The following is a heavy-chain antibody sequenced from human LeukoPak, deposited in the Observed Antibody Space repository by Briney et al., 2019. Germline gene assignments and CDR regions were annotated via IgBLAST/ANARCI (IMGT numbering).Heavy chain of an antibody. V-gene: IGHV3-21*01. D-gene: IGHD5-24*01. J-gene: IGHJ6*02. CDR3: ARGDGYNPWDYYGMDV. CDR1: GFTFSTFA. CDR2: ISSSSSYI. Sequence: GGFLRLSCVASGFTFSTFAMNWVRQAPGKGLEWVSSISSSSSYIYYADSVKGRFTISRDNAKNSLYLQMNSLRAEDTAVYYCARGDGYNPWDYYGMDVWGQGTTVTVSS.